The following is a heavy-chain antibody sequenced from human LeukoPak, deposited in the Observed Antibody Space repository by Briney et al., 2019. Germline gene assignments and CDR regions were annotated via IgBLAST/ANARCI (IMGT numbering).Heavy chain of an antibody. CDR2: IYCSGST. D-gene: IGHD3-10*01. Sequence: PSETLSLTCTVSGGSISSGGYYWSWIRQHPGKGLEWIGYIYCSGSTNYNPSLKSRVTMSVDTSKNQFSLKLNSMTAADTAVYYCARLGSRVVWGQGTLVIVSS. V-gene: IGHV4-31*03. CDR3: ARLGSRVV. CDR1: GGSISSGGYY. J-gene: IGHJ4*02.